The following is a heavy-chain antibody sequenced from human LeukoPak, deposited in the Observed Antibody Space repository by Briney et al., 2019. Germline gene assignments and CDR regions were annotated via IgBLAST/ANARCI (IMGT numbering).Heavy chain of an antibody. D-gene: IGHD2-2*01. CDR2: ISSSSSYI. J-gene: IGHJ4*02. CDR1: GFTFSSYS. V-gene: IGHV3-21*01. Sequence: GGSLRLSCAASGFTFSSYSMNWGRQAPGQGLEWVSSISSSSSYIYYADSVKGRFTISRDNAKNSLYLQMNSPRAEDTAVYYCARGKPPRPYCSSTSCHHDYWGQGTLVTVSS. CDR3: ARGKPPRPYCSSTSCHHDY.